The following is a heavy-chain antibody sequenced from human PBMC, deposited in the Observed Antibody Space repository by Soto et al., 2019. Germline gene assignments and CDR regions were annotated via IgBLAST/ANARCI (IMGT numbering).Heavy chain of an antibody. Sequence: ASVKVSCKASGDTFTSYAMHWVRQAPGQRLEWMGWINAGNGNTKYSQKFQGRVTITRDTSASTAYMELSSLRSEDTAVYYCASPAELHRDSFHSYGSNFWGQGPRV. J-gene: IGHJ6*01. D-gene: IGHD1-1*01. CDR2: INAGNGNT. CDR1: GDTFTSYA. CDR3: ASPAELHRDSFHSYGSNF. V-gene: IGHV1-3*01.